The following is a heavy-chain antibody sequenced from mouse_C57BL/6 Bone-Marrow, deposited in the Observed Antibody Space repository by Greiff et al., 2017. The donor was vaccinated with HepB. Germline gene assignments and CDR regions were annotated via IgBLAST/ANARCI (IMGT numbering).Heavy chain of an antibody. CDR3: ARQCGSSPPYAMDY. D-gene: IGHD1-1*01. CDR1: GFTFSDYY. V-gene: IGHV5-12*01. J-gene: IGHJ4*01. Sequence: EVQLVESGGGLVQPGGSLKLSCAASGFTFSDYYMYWVRQTPEKRLEWVAYISNGGGSTYYPDTVKGRFTISRDNAKNTLYLQMSRLKSEDTAMYYCARQCGSSPPYAMDYWGQGTSVTVSS. CDR2: ISNGGGST.